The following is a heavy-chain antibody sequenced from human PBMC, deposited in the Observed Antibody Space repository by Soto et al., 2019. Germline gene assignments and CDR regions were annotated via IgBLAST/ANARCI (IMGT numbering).Heavy chain of an antibody. Sequence: QVQLVESGGGVVQPGRSLRLSCAASGFTFSSYGMHWVRQAPGKGLEWVAVISYDGSNKYYADSVKGRFTISRDNSKNTLYLQMNSLRAEDTAVYYCAKDRGALWFGDEGFDYWGQGTLVTVSS. V-gene: IGHV3-30*18. J-gene: IGHJ4*02. CDR1: GFTFSSYG. D-gene: IGHD3-10*01. CDR3: AKDRGALWFGDEGFDY. CDR2: ISYDGSNK.